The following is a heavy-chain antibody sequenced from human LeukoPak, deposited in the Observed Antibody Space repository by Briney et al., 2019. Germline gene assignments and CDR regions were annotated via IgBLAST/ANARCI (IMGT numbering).Heavy chain of an antibody. J-gene: IGHJ4*02. CDR1: GFTFDDYA. Sequence: PGGSLRLSCTASGFTFDDYAMHWVRQAPGKGLQWVSLVSADGDNTYYADSVRGRFTISRYNNINSLYLQLSSLGTEDTAFYYCARGGYSVYHFDYWGQGTLVTVSS. D-gene: IGHD5/OR15-5a*01. V-gene: IGHV3-43*02. CDR2: VSADGDNT. CDR3: ARGGYSVYHFDY.